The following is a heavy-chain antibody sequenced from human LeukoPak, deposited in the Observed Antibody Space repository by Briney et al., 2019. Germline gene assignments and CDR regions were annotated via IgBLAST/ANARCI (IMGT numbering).Heavy chain of an antibody. J-gene: IGHJ6*02. CDR3: ARNNYDFWSGYYVHYYYGMDV. CDR1: GFTFSRYW. CDR2: IKQDGSEK. D-gene: IGHD3-3*01. V-gene: IGHV3-7*01. Sequence: GGSLRLSCAASGFTFSRYWMRWVRQAPGKGLEGVANIKQDGSEKYYVDSVKGRFTIPRDNAKNSLYLQMNSLRAEDTAVYYCARNNYDFWSGYYVHYYYGMDVWGQGTRSPSP.